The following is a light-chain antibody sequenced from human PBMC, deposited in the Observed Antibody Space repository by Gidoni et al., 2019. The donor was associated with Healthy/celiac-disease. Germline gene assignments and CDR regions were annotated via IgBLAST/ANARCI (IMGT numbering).Light chain of an antibody. V-gene: IGLV3-9*01. CDR1: NIGSKN. CDR3: QVWDSSTVV. J-gene: IGLJ2*01. Sequence: SYGLTQPRSVSVALGQTARITCGGNNIGSKNVHWYQQKPGQAPVLVIYRDSKLPSGIPERFSGSNSVNTATLTISRAQAGDEADYYCQVWDSSTVVFGGVTKLTVL. CDR2: RDS.